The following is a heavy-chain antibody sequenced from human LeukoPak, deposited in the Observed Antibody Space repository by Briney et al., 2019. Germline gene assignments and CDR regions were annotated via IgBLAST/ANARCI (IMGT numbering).Heavy chain of an antibody. CDR1: GGSSCGDY. D-gene: IGHD3-22*01. V-gene: IGHV4-34*01. Sequence: ASETLSLTCAVYGGSSCGDYWSWIRQPPGKGLEWIGEINHSGSTNYNPSLKSRVTISVDTSKNQFSLKLSSVTAADTAVYYCARGLRRSSGYYLALYYFDYWGQRTLVTVSS. CDR3: ARGLRRSSGYYLALYYFDY. J-gene: IGHJ4*02. CDR2: INHSGST.